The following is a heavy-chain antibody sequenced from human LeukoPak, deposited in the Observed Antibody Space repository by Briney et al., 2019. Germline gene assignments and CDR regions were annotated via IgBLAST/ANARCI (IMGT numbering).Heavy chain of an antibody. V-gene: IGHV3-21*01. CDR3: AKDWRRIVVVGPITRHGNYMDV. Sequence: GGSLRLSCRASGFTFGDYAMSWVRQAPGKGLEWVSSISSSSSYIYFADSLKGRFTISRDNSKNTLYLQMNSLRPEDTAVYYCAKDWRRIVVVGPITRHGNYMDVWGKGTTVTISS. CDR2: ISSSSSYI. J-gene: IGHJ6*03. CDR1: GFTFGDYA. D-gene: IGHD2-15*01.